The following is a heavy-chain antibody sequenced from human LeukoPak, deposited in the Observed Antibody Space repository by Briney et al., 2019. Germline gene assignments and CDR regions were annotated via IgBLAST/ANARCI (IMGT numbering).Heavy chain of an antibody. CDR1: GYTFGDYG. J-gene: IGHJ3*02. V-gene: IGHV1-18*01. CDR2: ISAYNGNK. Sequence: ASVKVSCTASGYTFGDYGITWVRQAPGQGLEWMGWISAYNGNKNYARKLLARVTMTIDTSTNTAFMELRSLRFDDTAVYFCARGFLQRRRTPHAFDMWGQGTMVTVSS. D-gene: IGHD2/OR15-2a*01. CDR3: ARGFLQRRRTPHAFDM.